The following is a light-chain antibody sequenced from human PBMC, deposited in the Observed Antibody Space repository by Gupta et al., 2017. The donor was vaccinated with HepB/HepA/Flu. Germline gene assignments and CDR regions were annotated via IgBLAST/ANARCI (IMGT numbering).Light chain of an antibody. CDR3: AAWDDSLSGSV. V-gene: IGLV1-47*01. Sequence: QSVLTQPPSAPGTPGQRVTISCSGSSSNFGSNYVYWYQQLPGTAPKVLIYRSDQRSSGVPDRFSGSKSGTSAYLAISGLRSEDEADYDCAAWDDSLSGSVFGTGTKLTVL. CDR1: SSNFGSNY. J-gene: IGLJ1*01. CDR2: RSD.